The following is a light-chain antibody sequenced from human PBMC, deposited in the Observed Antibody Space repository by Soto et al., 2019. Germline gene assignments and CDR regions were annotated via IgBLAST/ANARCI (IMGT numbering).Light chain of an antibody. CDR1: GSNIGAGYD. CDR3: QSYDTSLSGSRV. V-gene: IGLV1-40*01. CDR2: GNN. J-gene: IGLJ3*02. Sequence: QSVLTQPPSVSGAPGQNITISCAGSGSNIGAGYDVQWYQQLPETAPKLLIYGNNNRPSGVPDRFSGSKSGTSASLAITGPQADDEADYYCQSYDTSLSGSRVFGGGTKLTVL.